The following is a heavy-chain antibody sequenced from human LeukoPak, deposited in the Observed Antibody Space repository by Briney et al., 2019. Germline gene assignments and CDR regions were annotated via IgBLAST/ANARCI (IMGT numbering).Heavy chain of an antibody. Sequence: ASVKVSCKASGYTFTSYGISWVRQAPGQGLEWMGIINPSGGSTSYAQKFQGRVTMTRDTSTSTVYMELSSLRSEDTAVYYCARVWMGADDAFDIWGQGTMVTVSS. CDR2: INPSGGST. CDR1: GYTFTSYG. D-gene: IGHD1-26*01. CDR3: ARVWMGADDAFDI. J-gene: IGHJ3*02. V-gene: IGHV1-46*01.